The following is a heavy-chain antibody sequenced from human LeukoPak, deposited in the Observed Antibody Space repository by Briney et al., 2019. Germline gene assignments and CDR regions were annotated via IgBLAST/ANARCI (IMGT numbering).Heavy chain of an antibody. Sequence: GGSLRLSCAASGFTFGGYDMNWVRQAPGKGLEWVSYIGSSGGTKYYADPVKGRFTISRDNAKNSTSLQMNSLRAEDTAVYYCAREFGGIFDFWGQGTLVTVSS. V-gene: IGHV3-48*03. D-gene: IGHD3-3*01. CDR2: IGSSGGTK. J-gene: IGHJ4*02. CDR1: GFTFGGYD. CDR3: AREFGGIFDF.